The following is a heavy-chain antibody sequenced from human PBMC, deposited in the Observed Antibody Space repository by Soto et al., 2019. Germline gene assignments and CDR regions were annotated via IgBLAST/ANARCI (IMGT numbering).Heavy chain of an antibody. CDR3: AKSDIGSSWYYFDY. J-gene: IGHJ4*02. CDR2: IIPMFGTA. CDR1: GGTFRSDA. D-gene: IGHD6-13*01. V-gene: IGHV1-69*13. Sequence: VASVKVSCKASGGTFRSDAISWVRQAPGQGLEWMGGIIPMFGTAIYAQKFQGRVTITADESKSTAYMELSSLRSEDTAVYYCAKSDIGSSWYYFDYWGQGTLVTVSS.